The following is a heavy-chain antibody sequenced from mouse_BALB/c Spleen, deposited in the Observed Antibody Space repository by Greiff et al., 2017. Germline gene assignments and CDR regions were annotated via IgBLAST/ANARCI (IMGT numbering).Heavy chain of an antibody. CDR1: GFSLTSYD. D-gene: IGHD2-2*01. Sequence: VQLVESGPGLVAPSQSLSITCTVSGFSLTSYDISWIRQPPGKGLEWLGVIWTGGGTNYNSAFMSRLSISKDNSKSQVFLKMNSLQTDDTAIYYCVRDGYDYAMDYWGQGTSVTVSS. CDR3: VRDGYDYAMDY. J-gene: IGHJ4*01. CDR2: IWTGGGT. V-gene: IGHV2-9-2*01.